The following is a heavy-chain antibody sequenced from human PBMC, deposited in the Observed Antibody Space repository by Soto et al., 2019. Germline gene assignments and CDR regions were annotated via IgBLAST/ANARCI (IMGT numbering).Heavy chain of an antibody. CDR1: GFTFNNYA. CDR2: ISGSGGST. Sequence: PGGSLRLSCAASGFTFNNYAMSWVRQAPGKGLEWVSGISGSGGSTYYADSVKGRFTISRDNSKNTLYLEMNSLRADDTAVYYCARDSSRWRSSPFFIDYWGQGILVTGSS. D-gene: IGHD6-6*01. J-gene: IGHJ4*02. CDR3: ARDSSRWRSSPFFIDY. V-gene: IGHV3-23*01.